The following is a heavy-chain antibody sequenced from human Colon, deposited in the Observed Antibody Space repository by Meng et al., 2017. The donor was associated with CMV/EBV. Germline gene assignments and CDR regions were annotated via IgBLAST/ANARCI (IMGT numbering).Heavy chain of an antibody. CDR1: GFTFREYY. V-gene: IGHV3-7*01. J-gene: IGHJ4*02. CDR3: ASTGPLYGLYFCY. CDR2: TNEDGSDK. Sequence: GESLKISCAASGFTFREYYMTWIRRAPGKGLEWVAKTNEDGSDKYYVDSVKGRFTIFRDNAKNSVYLQMNSLRAEDTAVYYCASTGPLYGLYFCYWGQGTLVTVSS. D-gene: IGHD2-8*01.